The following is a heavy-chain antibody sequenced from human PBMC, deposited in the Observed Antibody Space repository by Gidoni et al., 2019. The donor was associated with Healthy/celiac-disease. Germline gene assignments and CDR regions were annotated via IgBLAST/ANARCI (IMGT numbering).Heavy chain of an antibody. CDR1: VFTFSSYW. Sequence: EVQLVESGGGLVQPGGYLRLSCAASVFTFSSYWMHWVRQAPGKGLVWVSRINSDGSSTSYADSVKGRFTISRDNAKNTLYLQMNSLRAEDTAVYYCARDGYYGSGSPHYYYYMDVWGKGTTVTVSS. CDR2: INSDGSST. CDR3: ARDGYYGSGSPHYYYYMDV. V-gene: IGHV3-74*01. J-gene: IGHJ6*03. D-gene: IGHD3-10*01.